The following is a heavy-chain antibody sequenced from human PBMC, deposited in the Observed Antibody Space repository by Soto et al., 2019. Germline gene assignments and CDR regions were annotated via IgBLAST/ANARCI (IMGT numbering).Heavy chain of an antibody. CDR3: ARLPLVRGVPA. D-gene: IGHD3-10*01. V-gene: IGHV4-39*01. Sequence: HLQESGPGRVKPSETLSLTSSVSGGYISTSGSYWGWVRQAPEKGLEWIVSAYYVGTIIYNPSLKRRVAISVDTSKNQCSLKLTSGTAADTAVYYCARLPLVRGVPAWGQGTLVTVSS. J-gene: IGHJ5*02. CDR2: AYYVGTI. CDR1: GGYISTSGSY.